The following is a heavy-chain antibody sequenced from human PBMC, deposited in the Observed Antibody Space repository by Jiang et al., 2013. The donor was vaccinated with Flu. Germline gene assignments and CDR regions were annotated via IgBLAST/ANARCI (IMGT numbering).Heavy chain of an antibody. CDR2: ISWKSDSI. CDR1: GFSFDDYA. CDR3: SKVLAAAGYYFDY. D-gene: IGHD6-13*01. Sequence: QLVESGGGLVQPGRSLRLSCAASGFSFDDYAMHWVRQAPGKGLEWVSGISWKSDSIDYADSVKGRFTISRDNAKNFLYLQMNSLRPEDTALYYCSKVLAAAGYYFDYWGQGTLVTVSS. V-gene: IGHV3-9*01. J-gene: IGHJ4*02.